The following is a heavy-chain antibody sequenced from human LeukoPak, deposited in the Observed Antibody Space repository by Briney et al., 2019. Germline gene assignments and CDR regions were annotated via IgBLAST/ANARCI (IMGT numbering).Heavy chain of an antibody. Sequence: GGSLRLSCAASGLTFSSYWMNWVRQAPGKRLEWVANIKQDGSEKYYADSVKGRFTISRDKAKNSLYLQMNSLRAEDTAVYYCAMGEFTYVYWSQGTLVTVSS. CDR3: AMGEFTYVY. CDR1: GLTFSSYW. D-gene: IGHD5-18*01. J-gene: IGHJ4*02. CDR2: IKQDGSEK. V-gene: IGHV3-7*01.